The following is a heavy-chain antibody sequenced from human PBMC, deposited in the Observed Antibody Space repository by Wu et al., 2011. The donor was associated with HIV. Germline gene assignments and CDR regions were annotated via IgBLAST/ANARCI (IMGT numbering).Heavy chain of an antibody. D-gene: IGHD2-15*01. Sequence: EVQLVQSGAEVKKPGATVKISCKVSGYTFTDYYIHWVQQAPGKGLEWMGLVDPEDGETIYAEKFQDRVTITADASTDTAYMEVRSLRSDDTAVYYCATPVASDGSHPRSLRYMDVWGKGTTVTVSS. J-gene: IGHJ6*03. CDR1: GYTFTDYY. V-gene: IGHV1-69-2*01. CDR3: ATPVASDGSHPRSLRYMDV. CDR2: VDPEDGET.